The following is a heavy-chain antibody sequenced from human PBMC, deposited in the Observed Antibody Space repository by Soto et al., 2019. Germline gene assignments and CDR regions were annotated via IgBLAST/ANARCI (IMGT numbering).Heavy chain of an antibody. Sequence: LSLTCTVSGGSVSSGSYYWSWIRQPPGKGLEWIGYIYYSGSTNYNPSLKSRVTISVDTSKNQFSLKLSSVTAADTAVYYCAGAIVVVTDYYGMDVWGQGTTVTVSS. CDR2: IYYSGST. CDR1: GGSVSSGSYY. V-gene: IGHV4-61*01. CDR3: AGAIVVVTDYYGMDV. D-gene: IGHD3-22*01. J-gene: IGHJ6*02.